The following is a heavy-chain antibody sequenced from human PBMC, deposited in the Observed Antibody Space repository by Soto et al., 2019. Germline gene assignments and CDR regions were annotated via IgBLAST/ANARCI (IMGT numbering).Heavy chain of an antibody. CDR1: GFTFSSYG. CDR3: AKDVVDLGYYYYGMDV. D-gene: IGHD5-12*01. CDR2: ISYDGSNK. J-gene: IGHJ6*02. V-gene: IGHV3-30*18. Sequence: GGSLRLSCAASGFTFSSYGMHWVRQAPGKGLEWVAVISYDGSNKYYADSVKGRFTISRDNSKNTLYLQMNSLRAEDTAVYYCAKDVVDLGYYYYGMDVWGQGTTVTVSS.